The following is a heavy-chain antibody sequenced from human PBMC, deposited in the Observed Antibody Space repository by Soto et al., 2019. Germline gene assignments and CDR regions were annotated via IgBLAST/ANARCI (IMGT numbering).Heavy chain of an antibody. CDR2: IDWNGGST. CDR1: GFTFDDYA. Sequence: GGSLRLSCVASGFTFDDYAMHWVRQTPGKGLEWVSSIDWNGGSTAYADSVKGRFTISRDNARNSLYLQMNSLRPEDTAFYYCVKGRGSYFVYFGLDVWGQGTTVTVS. CDR3: VKGRGSYFVYFGLDV. V-gene: IGHV3-9*01. D-gene: IGHD1-26*01. J-gene: IGHJ6*02.